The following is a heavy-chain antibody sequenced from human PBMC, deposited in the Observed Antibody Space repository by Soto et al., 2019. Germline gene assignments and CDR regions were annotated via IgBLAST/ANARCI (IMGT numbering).Heavy chain of an antibody. CDR2: ISWNSGSI. D-gene: IGHD2-2*01. J-gene: IGHJ3*02. CDR3: AKDIGYCSSTSCYFLSAFDI. V-gene: IGHV3-9*01. CDR1: GFTFDDYA. Sequence: EVQLVESGGGLVQPGRSLRLSCAASGFTFDDYAMHWVRQAPGKGLEWVSGISWNSGSIGYADSVKGRFTISRDNAKNSLYLKMNSLRAEDTALYYCAKDIGYCSSTSCYFLSAFDIWGQGTMVTVSS.